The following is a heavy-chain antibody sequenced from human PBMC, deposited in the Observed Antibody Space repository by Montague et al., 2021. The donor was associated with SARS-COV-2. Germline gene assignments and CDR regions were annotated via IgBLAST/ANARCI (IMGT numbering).Heavy chain of an antibody. J-gene: IGHJ6*02. CDR3: VRLLKATMIAVVFTGGPLSASAMDV. D-gene: IGHD3-22*01. CDR2: INHSGST. V-gene: IGHV4-34*01. Sequence: SETLSLTCAVYGGSFSGYYWNWIRQPPGKGLQWIGEINHSGSTNYNPSLKSRVTISVDTSKIQFSLRLSSVTAADTAVYYCVRLLKATMIAVVFTGGPLSASAMDVWGQGTTVTVSS. CDR1: GGSFSGYY.